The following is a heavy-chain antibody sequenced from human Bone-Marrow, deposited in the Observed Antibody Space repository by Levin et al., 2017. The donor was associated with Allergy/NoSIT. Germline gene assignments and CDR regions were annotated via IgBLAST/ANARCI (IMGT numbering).Heavy chain of an antibody. CDR1: GFTFSSYA. D-gene: IGHD3-10*01. V-gene: IGHV3-30-3*01. J-gene: IGHJ6*02. CDR3: ARDPYYGSGSYYMKELYYYYGMDV. Sequence: PGESLKISCAASGFTFSSYAMHWVRQAPGKGLEWVAVISYDGSNKYYADSVKGRFTISRDNSKNTLYLQMNSLRAEDTAVYYCARDPYYGSGSYYMKELYYYYGMDVWGQGTTVTVSS. CDR2: ISYDGSNK.